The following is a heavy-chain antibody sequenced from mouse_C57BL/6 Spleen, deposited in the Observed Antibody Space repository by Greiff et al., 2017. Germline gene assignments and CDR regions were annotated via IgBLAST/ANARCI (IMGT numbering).Heavy chain of an antibody. CDR1: GYTFTDHT. D-gene: IGHD6-1*01. J-gene: IGHJ4*01. CDR2: IYPRDGST. CDR3: ASPDPGSLYYYAMDY. Sequence: VQLQQSDAELVKPGASVKISCKVSGYTFTDHTIHWMKQRPEQGLEWIGYIYPRDGSTKYNEKFKGKATLTADKSSSTAYMQLNSLTSEDTAVYFCASPDPGSLYYYAMDYWGQGTSVTVSS. V-gene: IGHV1-78*01.